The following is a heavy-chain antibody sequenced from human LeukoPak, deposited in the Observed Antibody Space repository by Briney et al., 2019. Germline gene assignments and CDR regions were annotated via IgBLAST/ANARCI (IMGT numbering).Heavy chain of an antibody. CDR1: GYSFANYW. CDR2: IYPGDSDT. D-gene: IGHD3-10*01. J-gene: IGHJ4*02. CDR3: AKVMEGDFGECLDY. Sequence: GESLKISCKGSGYSFANYWIGWVRQMPGKGLEWMGIIYPGDSDTRYSPSFQGQVTISADKSIYTAYLQWSSLKASGTAMYYCAKVMEGDFGECLDYWGQGTLVTVSS. V-gene: IGHV5-51*01.